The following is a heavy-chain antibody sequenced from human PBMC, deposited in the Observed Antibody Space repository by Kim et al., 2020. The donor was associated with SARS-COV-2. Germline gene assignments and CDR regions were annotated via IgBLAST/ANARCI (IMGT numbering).Heavy chain of an antibody. D-gene: IGHD3-10*01. V-gene: IGHV6-1*01. CDR3: ARGSFGELFREEYYFDY. CDR2: TYYRSKWYN. Sequence: SQTLSLTCAISGDSVSSNSAAWNWIRQSPSRGLEWLGRTYYRSKWYNDYAVSVKSRITINPDTSTNQFSLQLNSVTPEDTAVYYCARGSFGELFREEYYFDYWGQGALVAVSS. CDR1: GDSVSSNSAA. J-gene: IGHJ4*02.